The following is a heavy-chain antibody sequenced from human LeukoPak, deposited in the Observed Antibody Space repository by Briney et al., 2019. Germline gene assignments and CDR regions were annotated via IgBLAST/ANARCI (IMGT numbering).Heavy chain of an antibody. J-gene: IGHJ4*02. V-gene: IGHV3-7*01. CDR3: ASYHYYDSSGYPDY. Sequence: GGSLRLSCAASGFTFSSYAMSWVRQATGKGPEWVANIKQDGSEKYYVDSVKGRFTISRDNAKNSLYLQMNSLRAEDTAVYYCASYHYYDSSGYPDYWGQGTLVTVSS. D-gene: IGHD3-22*01. CDR2: IKQDGSEK. CDR1: GFTFSSYA.